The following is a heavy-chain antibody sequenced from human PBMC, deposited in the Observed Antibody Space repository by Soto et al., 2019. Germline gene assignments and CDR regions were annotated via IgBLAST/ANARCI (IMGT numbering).Heavy chain of an antibody. Sequence: QLQLQESGPGLVKPSETLSLTCTVSGGSISSSSYYWGWIRQPPGKGLEWIGSINYSGSTYYNPSLKSRVAISADTSKNHFSLKLSSVTAADTAVYYCARQTGSGWPYYYYSMDVWGKGTTVTVSS. CDR3: ARQTGSGWPYYYYSMDV. V-gene: IGHV4-39*01. J-gene: IGHJ6*03. D-gene: IGHD6-19*01. CDR2: INYSGST. CDR1: GGSISSSSYY.